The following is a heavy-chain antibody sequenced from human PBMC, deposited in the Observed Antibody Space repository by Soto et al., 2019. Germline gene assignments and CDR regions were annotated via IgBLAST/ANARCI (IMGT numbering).Heavy chain of an antibody. CDR3: ARDCSGGSCYPGMDV. J-gene: IGHJ6*02. V-gene: IGHV3-21*01. Sequence: GGSLRLSCAASGFNFNSYTTNWVRQAPGKRLEWLSSISSSGYIFSTDSVRGRFTISRDNAKNSVYLQINSLRAEDTAVYFCARDCSGGSCYPGMDVWGQGTTVAVYS. CDR2: ISSSGYI. D-gene: IGHD2-15*01. CDR1: GFNFNSYT.